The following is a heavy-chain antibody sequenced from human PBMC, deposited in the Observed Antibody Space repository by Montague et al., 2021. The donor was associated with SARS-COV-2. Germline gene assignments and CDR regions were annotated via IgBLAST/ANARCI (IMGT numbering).Heavy chain of an antibody. V-gene: IGHV4-39*01. CDR3: ARHARRSTERFDP. CDR2: IYYSGST. CDR1: GGSISSSSYY. J-gene: IGHJ5*02. D-gene: IGHD1-14*01. Sequence: SETLSLTCTVSGGSISSSSYYWGWIRQPPGKGLEWTGTIYYSGSTYYNPSLKSRVTLSVDTSKNQFSLKLSSLTAADTAVYYCARHARRSTERFDPWGQGTLVTVSS.